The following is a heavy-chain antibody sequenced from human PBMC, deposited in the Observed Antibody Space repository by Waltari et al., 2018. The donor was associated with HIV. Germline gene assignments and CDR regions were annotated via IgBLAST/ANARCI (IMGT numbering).Heavy chain of an antibody. D-gene: IGHD4-17*01. CDR2: IKSKTDGGTT. V-gene: IGHV3-15*01. Sequence: EVQLVESGGGLVKPGGSLRLSCAASGFTFSNAWMSWVRQDPGKGLEWVGRIKSKTDGGTTDYAAPVKGRFTISRDDSKNTLYLQMNSLKTEDTAVYYCTTDRYGDYVEGYWGQGTLVTVSS. CDR3: TTDRYGDYVEGY. J-gene: IGHJ4*02. CDR1: GFTFSNAW.